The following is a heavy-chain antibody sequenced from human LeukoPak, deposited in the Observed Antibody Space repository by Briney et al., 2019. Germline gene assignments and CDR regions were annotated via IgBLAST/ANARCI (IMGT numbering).Heavy chain of an antibody. CDR1: GFTFSSYA. D-gene: IGHD4-11*01. CDR3: AKELRGYSNYPPFDY. J-gene: IGHJ4*02. V-gene: IGHV3-23*01. Sequence: GGSLRLSCAASGFTFSSYAMSWVRQAPGKGLEWVSAISGSGGSTYYADPVKGRFTISRDNSKNTLYLQMNSLRAEDTAVYYCAKELRGYSNYPPFDYWGQGTLVTVSS. CDR2: ISGSGGST.